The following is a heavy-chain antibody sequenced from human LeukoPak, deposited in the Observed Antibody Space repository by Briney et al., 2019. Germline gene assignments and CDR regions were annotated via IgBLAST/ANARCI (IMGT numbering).Heavy chain of an antibody. CDR2: MSYDGSNK. Sequence: GGSLRLSCAASGFTFSNYAMHWVRQAPGKGLEWVAVMSYDGSNKYYADSVKGRFTISRDNSKNTLYVQMNSLRVEDTAVYYCARETDTAMVFDYWGQGTLVTVSS. CDR3: ARETDTAMVFDY. J-gene: IGHJ4*02. CDR1: GFTFSNYA. D-gene: IGHD5-18*01. V-gene: IGHV3-30*04.